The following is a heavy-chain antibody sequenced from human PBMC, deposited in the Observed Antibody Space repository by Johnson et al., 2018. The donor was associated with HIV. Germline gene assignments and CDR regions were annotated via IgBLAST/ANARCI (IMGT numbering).Heavy chain of an antibody. J-gene: IGHJ3*02. V-gene: IGHV3-33*01. D-gene: IGHD3-10*01. CDR2: IWYDGSNE. CDR1: GFRFRSYV. Sequence: QVQLVESGGGVVQPGRSLRLSCAASGFRFRSYVMHWVRQAPGKGLEWVAAIWYDGSNEYYADFVKGRFTISRDNSKNTVFLQMNRLRAEDTALYYGATDGPGDPFDIWGQGTMVTVSS. CDR3: ATDGPGDPFDI.